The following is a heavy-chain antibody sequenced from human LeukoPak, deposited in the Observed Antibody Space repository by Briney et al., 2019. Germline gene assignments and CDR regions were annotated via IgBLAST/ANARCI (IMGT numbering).Heavy chain of an antibody. V-gene: IGHV3-30*18. D-gene: IGHD4-17*01. J-gene: IGHJ6*02. CDR1: GFTFSSYG. CDR3: AKDRGDYVPYYGMDV. CDR2: ISYDGNNK. Sequence: GGSLRLSCAASGFTFSSYGMHWVRQAPGKGLEWVTVISYDGNNKYYSDSVKGRFTISRDNSKNTLYLQMNSLRAEDTAVYYCAKDRGDYVPYYGMDVWGQGTTVTVSS.